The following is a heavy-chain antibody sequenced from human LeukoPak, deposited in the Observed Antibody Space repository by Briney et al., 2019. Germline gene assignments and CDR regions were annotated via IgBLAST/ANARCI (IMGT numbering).Heavy chain of an antibody. CDR2: ISYDGSNK. V-gene: IGHV3-30-3*01. D-gene: IGHD2-21*01. CDR1: GFTFSSYA. J-gene: IGHJ4*02. Sequence: PGGSLRLSCAASGFTFSSYAMHWVRQAPGKGLEWVAVISYDGSNKYYADSVEGRFTISRDNSKNTLYLQMNSLRAEDTAVYYCARDHPVWYLDYWGQGTLVTVSS. CDR3: ARDHPVWYLDY.